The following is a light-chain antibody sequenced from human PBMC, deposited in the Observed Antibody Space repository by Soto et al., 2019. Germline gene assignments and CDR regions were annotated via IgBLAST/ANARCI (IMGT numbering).Light chain of an antibody. CDR3: QQSYISQYT. CDR1: ESIANY. V-gene: IGKV1-39*01. J-gene: IGKJ2*01. CDR2: AAS. Sequence: DIQMTQSPSSLSASVGDRVTITCRASESIANYLKWYQQKPGKAPNLLIYAASTLQTVVPSRFSGRGSGTDFTLTISSLQTEDFATYSCQQSYISQYTFGQGNKL.